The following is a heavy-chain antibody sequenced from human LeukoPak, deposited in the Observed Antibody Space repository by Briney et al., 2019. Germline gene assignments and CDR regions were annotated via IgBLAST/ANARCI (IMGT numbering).Heavy chain of an antibody. D-gene: IGHD2-2*01. J-gene: IGHJ4*02. CDR2: ISSSSSYI. V-gene: IGHV3-21*01. Sequence: GGSLRLSCAASGFTFSSYSMNWVRQAPGKGLEWASSISSSSSYIYYADSVKGRFTISRDNAKNSLYLQTNSLRAEDTAVYYCARELLGYCSSTSCPSDYWGQGTLVTVSS. CDR3: ARELLGYCSSTSCPSDY. CDR1: GFTFSSYS.